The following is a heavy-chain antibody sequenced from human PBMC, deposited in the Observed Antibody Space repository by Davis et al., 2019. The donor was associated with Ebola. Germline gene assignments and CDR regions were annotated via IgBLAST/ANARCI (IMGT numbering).Heavy chain of an antibody. V-gene: IGHV4-59*11. CDR1: GGSFSGHY. CDR3: ARRQIYYDSSGYYHGGFDY. D-gene: IGHD3-22*01. CDR2: IYYSGST. Sequence: SQTLSLTCAVYGGSFSGHYWSWIRQLPGKGLEWIGDIYYSGSTNYNPSLKRRVTISVDTSKNQFSLKLSSVTAADTAVYYCARRQIYYDSSGYYHGGFDYWGQGTLVTVSS. J-gene: IGHJ4*02.